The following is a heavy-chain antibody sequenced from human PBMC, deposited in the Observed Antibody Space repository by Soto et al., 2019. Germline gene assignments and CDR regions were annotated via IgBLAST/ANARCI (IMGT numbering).Heavy chain of an antibody. V-gene: IGHV3-23*01. J-gene: IGHJ4*02. CDR3: AKYGDIGVVNVL. D-gene: IGHD3-3*01. CDR1: GFTFSSYA. Sequence: EVQLLESGGGFVQPGGSLRLSCAASGFTFSSYAMSWVRQAPGKGLEWGSAISGSGGSTYYADSVKGRFTISRDNSKNTLYLQMNSLRAEDTAVYYCAKYGDIGVVNVLWGQGTLVTVSS. CDR2: ISGSGGST.